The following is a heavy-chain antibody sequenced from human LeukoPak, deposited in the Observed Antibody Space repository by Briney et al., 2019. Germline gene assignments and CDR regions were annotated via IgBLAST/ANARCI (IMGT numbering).Heavy chain of an antibody. CDR2: IYYSGST. CDR1: GGSISSSSYY. J-gene: IGHJ4*02. V-gene: IGHV4-39*01. CDR3: ARQVGYDYVWGSYRPNPFDY. D-gene: IGHD3-16*02. Sequence: SETLSLTCTVSGGSISSSSYYWGWIRQPPGKGLEWIGSIYYSGSTYYNPSLKSRVTISVDTSKNQFSLKLSSVTAADTAVYYCARQVGYDYVWGSYRPNPFDYWGQGTLVTVPS.